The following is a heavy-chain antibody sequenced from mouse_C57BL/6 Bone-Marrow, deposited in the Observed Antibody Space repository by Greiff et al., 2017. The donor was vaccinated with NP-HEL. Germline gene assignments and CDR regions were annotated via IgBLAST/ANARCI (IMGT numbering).Heavy chain of an antibody. CDR1: GYAFSSSW. V-gene: IGHV1-82*01. D-gene: IGHD2-2*01. CDR3: ARRYGYDYAMDY. J-gene: IGHJ4*01. CDR2: IYPGDGDT. Sequence: QVQLKESGPELVKPGASVKISCKASGYAFSSSWMNWVKQRPGTGLEWIGRIYPGDGDTNYNGKFKGKATLTADKSSSTAYMQLSSLTSEDSAVYFCARRYGYDYAMDYWGQGTSVTVSS.